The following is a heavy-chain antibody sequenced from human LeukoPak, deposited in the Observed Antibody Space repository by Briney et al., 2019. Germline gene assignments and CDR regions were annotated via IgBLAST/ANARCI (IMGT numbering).Heavy chain of an antibody. Sequence: SETLSLTCTVSGGSISSYYWSWIRQPPGKGLEWIGYIYYSGSTNYNPSLKSRVTISVDTSKNQFSLKLSSVTAADTAVDYCAREGTEGSGSPRAFDIWIQVTMVTVYS. J-gene: IGHJ3*02. D-gene: IGHD3-10*01. CDR2: IYYSGST. CDR1: GGSISSYY. V-gene: IGHV4-59*01. CDR3: AREGTEGSGSPRAFDI.